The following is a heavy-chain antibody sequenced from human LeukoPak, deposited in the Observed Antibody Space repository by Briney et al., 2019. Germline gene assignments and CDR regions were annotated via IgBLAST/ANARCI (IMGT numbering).Heavy chain of an antibody. CDR3: ARGLVVPAAIPAAFDI. Sequence: PGESLKISCKGSGYSFTSYWIGWVRQMPGKGLEWMGIIYPGDSDTRYSPSFQGQVTISADKSISTAYLQWSSLKASDTAMYYCARGLVVPAAIPAAFDIWGQGTMVTVSS. J-gene: IGHJ3*02. CDR2: IYPGDSDT. D-gene: IGHD2-2*01. V-gene: IGHV5-51*01. CDR1: GYSFTSYW.